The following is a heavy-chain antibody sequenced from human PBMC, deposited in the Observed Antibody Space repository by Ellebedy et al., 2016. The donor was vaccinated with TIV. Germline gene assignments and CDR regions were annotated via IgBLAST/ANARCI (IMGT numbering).Heavy chain of an antibody. D-gene: IGHD6-19*01. CDR2: VSSSGDTT. J-gene: IGHJ6*02. Sequence: PGGSLRLSCAASGFSFTNYAMNWVRQAPGKGLEGVSAVSSSGDTTYYADSVKGRFTMSRDNAKNTLYLQMNSLRAEDTAVYYCARVEVGRSGPSYGMDVWGQGTTVTVSS. CDR1: GFSFTNYA. V-gene: IGHV3-23*01. CDR3: ARVEVGRSGPSYGMDV.